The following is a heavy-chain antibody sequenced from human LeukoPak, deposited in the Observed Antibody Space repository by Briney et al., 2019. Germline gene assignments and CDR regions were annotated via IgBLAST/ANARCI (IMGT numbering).Heavy chain of an antibody. CDR3: ARRCSSTSCLQY. CDR2: ISSGGYTI. Sequence: GGSLRLSCGASGFTFLSDYYMSWTRQAPGKGLERVSYISSGGYTIHYADSVKGRFTISRDNAKKSLYLQMNSLRAEDTAVYYCARRCSSTSCLQYWGQGTLVTVSS. J-gene: IGHJ4*02. CDR1: GFTFLSDYY. V-gene: IGHV3-11*04. D-gene: IGHD2-2*01.